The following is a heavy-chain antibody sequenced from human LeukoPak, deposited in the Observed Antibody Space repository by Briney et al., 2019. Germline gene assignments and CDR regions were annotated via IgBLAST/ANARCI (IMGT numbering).Heavy chain of an antibody. J-gene: IGHJ6*03. CDR2: INPNTGGT. CDR3: ARVSTTVTSWVSYYYSMDV. D-gene: IGHD4-17*01. Sequence: ASVKVSCKASGYTFTDYYMHWVRQAPGQGLEWMGWINPNTGGTKYAQRFQDRVTMTRDTSISTAYMEVSRLRYDDTAVYYCARVSTTVTSWVSYYYSMDVWGKGTTVTVSS. CDR1: GYTFTDYY. V-gene: IGHV1-2*02.